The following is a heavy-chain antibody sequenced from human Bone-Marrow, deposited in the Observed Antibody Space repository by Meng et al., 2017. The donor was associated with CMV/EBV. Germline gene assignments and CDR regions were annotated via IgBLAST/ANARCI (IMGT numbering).Heavy chain of an antibody. Sequence: SETLSLTCTVSGGSISSYYWSWIRQPPGKGLEWIGYIYYSGSTNYNPSLKSRVTISVDTSKNQFSLKLSSVTAADTAVYYCAREWSSSWEIDWGQGTLVTVSS. CDR2: IYYSGST. V-gene: IGHV4-59*01. CDR1: GGSISSYY. CDR3: AREWSSSWEID. J-gene: IGHJ4*02. D-gene: IGHD6-13*01.